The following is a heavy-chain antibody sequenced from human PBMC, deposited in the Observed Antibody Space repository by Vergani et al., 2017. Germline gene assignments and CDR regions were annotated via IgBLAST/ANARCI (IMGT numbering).Heavy chain of an antibody. D-gene: IGHD2-2*01. V-gene: IGHV4-34*01. J-gene: IGHJ1*01. CDR2: INHSGST. CDR1: GGSFSGYY. Sequence: QVQLQQWGAGLLKPSETLSLTCAVYGGSFSGYYWSWIRQPPGKGLEWIGEINHSGSTNYNPSLKIRVTISVDTSKNQFSLKLSSVTAADTAVYYCAGEVGRYQLLQHWGQGTLVTVSS. CDR3: AGEVGRYQLLQH.